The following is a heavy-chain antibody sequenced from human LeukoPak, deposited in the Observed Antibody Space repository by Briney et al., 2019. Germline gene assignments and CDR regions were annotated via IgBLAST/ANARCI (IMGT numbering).Heavy chain of an antibody. J-gene: IGHJ3*02. V-gene: IGHV3-30*02. CDR1: GFSFSSYA. CDR2: IRYDGRNK. D-gene: IGHD6-19*01. CDR3: AKDRSKIAVAGTRGAFDI. Sequence: GGSLRLSCAASGFSFSSYAMHWVRQAPGKGLEWVAFIRYDGRNKYYTDSVKGRFTISRDNAKNSLYLQMNSLRAEDMALYYCAKDRSKIAVAGTRGAFDIWGQGTMVTVSS.